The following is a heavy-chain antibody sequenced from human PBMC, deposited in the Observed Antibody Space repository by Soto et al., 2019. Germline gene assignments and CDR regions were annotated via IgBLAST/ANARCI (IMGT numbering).Heavy chain of an antibody. CDR2: IYSGGST. CDR1: GFTVSSNY. V-gene: IGHV3-66*01. CDR3: ASPGITGTTYYYYYGMDV. J-gene: IGHJ6*02. Sequence: GGSLRLSCAASGFTVSSNYMSWVRQAPGKGLEWVSVIYSGGSTYYADSVKGRFTISRDNSKNTLYLQMNSLRAEDAAVYYCASPGITGTTYYYYYGMDVWGQGTTVTVSS. D-gene: IGHD1-20*01.